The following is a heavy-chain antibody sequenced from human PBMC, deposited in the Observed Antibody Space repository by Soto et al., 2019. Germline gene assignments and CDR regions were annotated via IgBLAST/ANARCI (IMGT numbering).Heavy chain of an antibody. CDR2: IYYSGST. CDR1: GGSISSYY. Sequence: TLSLTCTVSGGSISSYYWSWIRQPPGKGLEWIGYIYYSGSTNYNPSLKSRVTISVDTSKNQFSLKLSSVTAADTAVYYCASLPLRTGDDYSYYGMDVWGQGTTVTVSS. J-gene: IGHJ6*01. CDR3: ASLPLRTGDDYSYYGMDV. D-gene: IGHD7-27*01. V-gene: IGHV4-59*01.